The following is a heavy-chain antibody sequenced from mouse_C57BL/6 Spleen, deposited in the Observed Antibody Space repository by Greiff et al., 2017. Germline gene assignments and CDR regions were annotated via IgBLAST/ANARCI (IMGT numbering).Heavy chain of an antibody. J-gene: IGHJ2*01. CDR2: IYPGSGNP. CDR1: GYTFTDYY. D-gene: IGHD2-3*01. CDR3: ARSLDGYPLGYAMDY. V-gene: IGHV1-76*01. Sequence: QVQLKESGAELVRPGASVKLSCKASGYTFTDYYINWVKQRPGQGLEWIARIYPGSGNPYYNEKFKGKATLTAEKSSSTAYMQLSSLTSEDSAVYCCARSLDGYPLGYAMDYGGQGTTLTVSS.